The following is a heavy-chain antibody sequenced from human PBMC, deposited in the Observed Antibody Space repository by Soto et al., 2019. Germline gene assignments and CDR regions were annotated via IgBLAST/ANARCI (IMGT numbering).Heavy chain of an antibody. J-gene: IGHJ6*02. Sequence: GGSLRLSCAASGFTFSDYYMSWVRQAPGKGLEWVSSISSSSSYIYYADSVKGRFTISRDNAKNSLYLQMNSLRAEDTAVYYCARDVDIVATITDYYYYGMDVWGQGTTVTVSS. CDR1: GFTFSDYY. CDR2: ISSSSSYI. D-gene: IGHD5-12*01. CDR3: ARDVDIVATITDYYYYGMDV. V-gene: IGHV3-21*01.